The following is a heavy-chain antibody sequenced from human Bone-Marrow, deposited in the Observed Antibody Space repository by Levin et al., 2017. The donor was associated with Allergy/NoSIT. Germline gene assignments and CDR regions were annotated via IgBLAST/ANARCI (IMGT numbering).Heavy chain of an antibody. CDR3: ARQDDVLGSQGLGPFDI. V-gene: IGHV5-10-1*01. D-gene: IGHD3-9*01. CDR2: IDPSDSYT. Sequence: KVSCQASGYTFTHYWISWVRQIPGKGLEWMGRIDPSDSYTNYSPSFQGHVTTSVDKSISTAYLHWSSLTTSDTAIYFGARQDDVLGSQGLGPFDIWGQGTMVIVSS. CDR1: GYTFTHYW. J-gene: IGHJ3*02.